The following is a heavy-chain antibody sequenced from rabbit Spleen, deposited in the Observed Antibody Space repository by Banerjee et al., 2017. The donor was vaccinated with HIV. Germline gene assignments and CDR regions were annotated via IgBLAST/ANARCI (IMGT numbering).Heavy chain of an antibody. CDR3: ARDGAGGSYFAL. Sequence: QSLEESGGDLVKPGGTLTLTCKASGLDFNNKYFMCWVRQAPGKGLECIACIYTGNSGSTYYANWVNGRFSISRENAQNTVLLQMTSLTAADTATYFCARDGAGGSYFALWGPGTLVTVS. V-gene: IGHV1S40*01. CDR1: GLDFNNKYF. CDR2: IYTGNSGST. D-gene: IGHD8-1*01. J-gene: IGHJ4*01.